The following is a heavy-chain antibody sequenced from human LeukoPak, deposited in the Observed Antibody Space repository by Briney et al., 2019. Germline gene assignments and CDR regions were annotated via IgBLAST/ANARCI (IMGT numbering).Heavy chain of an antibody. D-gene: IGHD3-3*01. CDR3: VRDSGWSGGD. J-gene: IGHJ4*02. V-gene: IGHV3-30-3*01. Sequence: PGGSLRLSCAASGFTFNSYAMHWVSQAPGKGLEWVAVISYDGTNKYYADSVKGRFTVSRDNSKNTLYLQMSSLRAEDTAVYYCVRDSGWSGGDWGQGTLVTVSS. CDR2: ISYDGTNK. CDR1: GFTFNSYA.